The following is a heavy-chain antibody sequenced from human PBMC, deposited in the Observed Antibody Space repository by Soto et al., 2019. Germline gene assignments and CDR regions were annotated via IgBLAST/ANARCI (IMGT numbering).Heavy chain of an antibody. V-gene: IGHV1-18*04. D-gene: IGHD6-19*01. Sequence: ASVKVPCKASGYTFTSYGISWVRQAPGQGLEWMGWISAYNGNTNYAQKLQGRVTMTTDTSTSTAYMQLRSLRSDDRVVYYCARDAWLVPGYFCYWGQGASVTVP. CDR1: GYTFTSYG. CDR3: ARDAWLVPGYFCY. CDR2: ISAYNGNT. J-gene: IGHJ4*01.